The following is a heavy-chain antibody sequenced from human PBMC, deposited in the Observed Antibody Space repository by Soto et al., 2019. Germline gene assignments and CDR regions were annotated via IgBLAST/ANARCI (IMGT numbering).Heavy chain of an antibody. J-gene: IGHJ4*02. CDR3: AIMIVGLWDD. D-gene: IGHD3-22*01. Sequence: QITLKEAGPTLVKPTQTLTLTCTFSGFSLSTSGVGVGWIRQPPGKALEWLALIYWADEKRYSPSVKSRLPITKDTSKNQVVLTRTNMDPLDTATYYCAIMIVGLWDDWGQATLVTYSA. V-gene: IGHV2-5*02. CDR1: GFSLSTSGVG. CDR2: IYWADEK.